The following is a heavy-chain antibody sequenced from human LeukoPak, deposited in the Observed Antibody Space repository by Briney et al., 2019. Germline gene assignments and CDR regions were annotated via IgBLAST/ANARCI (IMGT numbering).Heavy chain of an antibody. CDR2: ISDGGVT. V-gene: IGHV4-59*08. CDR3: ARHGGTLDYFGY. D-gene: IGHD1-26*01. Sequence: SETLSLTCNVSGGSISTYYWSWIRQPPGKGLEWIGYISDGGVTSYNPSLKGCVTISVDSPKNRFSLRLTSLTAVDTALYYCARHGGTLDYFGYWGPGSLVTVSS. CDR1: GGSISTYY. J-gene: IGHJ4*02.